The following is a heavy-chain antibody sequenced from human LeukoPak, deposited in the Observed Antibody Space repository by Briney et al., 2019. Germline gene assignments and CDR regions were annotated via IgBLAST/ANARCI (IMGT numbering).Heavy chain of an antibody. D-gene: IGHD6-13*01. CDR2: ISGTGGRT. Sequence: GGSLRLSCAASGFAFSSYAMSWVRQAPGKGLEWVSSISGTGGRTYYAGSVKGRFTISRDNSKNTLDLQMNSLRADDTAVYYCARDGYSNYWYLNLWGQGTLVIVSS. J-gene: IGHJ4*02. CDR3: ARDGYSNYWYLNL. V-gene: IGHV3-23*01. CDR1: GFAFSSYA.